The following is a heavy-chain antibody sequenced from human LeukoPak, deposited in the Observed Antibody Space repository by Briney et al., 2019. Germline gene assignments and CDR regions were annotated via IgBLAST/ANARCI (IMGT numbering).Heavy chain of an antibody. V-gene: IGHV3-23*01. CDR3: AKVSYDYVWGSYRPRTYYFDY. Sequence: PGGSLRLSCAASGFTFSSYAMSWVRQAPGKGLEWVSAISGSGGSTYYADSVKGRFTISRDNSKNTLYLQMSSLRAEDTAVYYCAKVSYDYVWGSYRPRTYYFDYWGQGTLVTVSS. CDR1: GFTFSSYA. J-gene: IGHJ4*02. D-gene: IGHD3-16*02. CDR2: ISGSGGST.